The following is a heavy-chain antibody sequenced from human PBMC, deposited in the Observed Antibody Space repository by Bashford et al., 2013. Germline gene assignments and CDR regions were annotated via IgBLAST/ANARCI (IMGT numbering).Heavy chain of an antibody. J-gene: IGHJ6*02. CDR3: AKDTSFFGVVVTGSYYAMDV. CDR1: GFSLSYYG. CDR2: LSASGDNT. D-gene: IGHD3-3*01. V-gene: IGHV3-23*01. Sequence: GSLRLSCSASGFSLSYYGINWVRQAPGMGLEWVSALSASGDNTYYADSVKGRFTVSRDSSRDTLYLQMNNLRVEDTAVYFCAKDTSFFGVVVTGSYYAMDVWGQGTTVTVSS.